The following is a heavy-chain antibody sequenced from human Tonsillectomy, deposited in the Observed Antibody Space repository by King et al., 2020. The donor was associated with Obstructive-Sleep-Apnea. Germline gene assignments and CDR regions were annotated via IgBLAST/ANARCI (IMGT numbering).Heavy chain of an antibody. V-gene: IGHV4-38-2*02. J-gene: IGHJ4*02. CDR1: RYSISSGYY. D-gene: IGHD6-13*01. Sequence: VPLQESGPGLVKPSETLSLTCTVSRYSISSGYYWGWIRQPPGKGLEWIGSIYYSGSTYYNPSLKSRVTISVDTSKNQLSLELSSVTAADTAVYYCARPTSVGAAGYFDYWGQGTLVTVSS. CDR2: IYYSGST. CDR3: ARPTSVGAAGYFDY.